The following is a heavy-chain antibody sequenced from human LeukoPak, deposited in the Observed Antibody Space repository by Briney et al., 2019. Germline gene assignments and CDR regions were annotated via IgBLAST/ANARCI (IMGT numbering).Heavy chain of an antibody. D-gene: IGHD3-3*01. CDR1: GFTFTNYA. Sequence: GGSLRLSCVASGFTFTNYAMSWVRQAPGKGLEWVSAITGSDGSSYYADSVKGRFTISRDNSKNTLYLQMNSLRAEDMAVYYCAKVLYYDFWSGYFDYWGQGTLVTVSS. CDR3: AKVLYYDFWSGYFDY. V-gene: IGHV3-23*01. CDR2: ITGSDGSS. J-gene: IGHJ4*02.